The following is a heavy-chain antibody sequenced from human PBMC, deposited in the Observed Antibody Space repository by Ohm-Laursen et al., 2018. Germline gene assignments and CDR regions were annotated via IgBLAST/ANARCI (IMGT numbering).Heavy chain of an antibody. CDR3: ASSQSSSWYHAFDV. D-gene: IGHD6-13*01. V-gene: IGHV4-4*08. J-gene: IGHJ3*01. CDR1: GASISSYY. CDR2: FYHSGGT. Sequence: PGTLSLTCSVSGASISSYYWTWIRQPPGKGLEWIGHFYHSGGTNNNPSFKSRVTISIDTSKNQVSLNLNSVTAADTAVYYCASSQSSSWYHAFDVWGQGTMVAVSS.